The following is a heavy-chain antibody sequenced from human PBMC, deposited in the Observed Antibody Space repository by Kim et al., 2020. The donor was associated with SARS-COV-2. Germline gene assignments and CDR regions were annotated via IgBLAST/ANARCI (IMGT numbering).Heavy chain of an antibody. D-gene: IGHD6-19*01. V-gene: IGHV3-30*18. CDR1: GFTFSSYG. CDR2: ISYDGSNK. J-gene: IGHJ4*02. Sequence: GGSLRLSCAASGFTFSSYGMHWVRQAPGKGLEWVAVISYDGSNKYYAYSVKGRFTITRDNSKNTLYLKMNILRAEDTAVYYCAKDPSDSSGWYGVYYFDYWGRGTLVTVSS. CDR3: AKDPSDSSGWYGVYYFDY.